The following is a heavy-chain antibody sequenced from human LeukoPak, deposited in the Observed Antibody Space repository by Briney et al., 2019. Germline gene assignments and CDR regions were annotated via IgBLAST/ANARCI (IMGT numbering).Heavy chain of an antibody. V-gene: IGHV3-33*06. D-gene: IGHD5-18*01. CDR2: IWYDGSKE. J-gene: IGHJ4*02. Sequence: GRSLRFSCAASGFSFSSYGMHWVRRAPGKGLEWVAVIWYDGSKEYYADSVKGRFTISRDNSKNTLYLQMNSLRAEDTAVYYCAKDRDTAMEIDYWGQGTLVTVSS. CDR3: AKDRDTAMEIDY. CDR1: GFSFSSYG.